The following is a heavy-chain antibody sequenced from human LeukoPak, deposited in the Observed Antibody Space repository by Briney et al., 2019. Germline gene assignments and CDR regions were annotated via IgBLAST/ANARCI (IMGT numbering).Heavy chain of an antibody. Sequence: SETLSLTCAVSGGSISSGGYSWSWIRQPPGKGLEWIGYIYHSGSTYYNPSLKSRVTISVDRSKNQFSLKLSSVTAADTAVYNCARGSRNIVVVPAVSGGWFDPWGQGTLVTVSS. D-gene: IGHD2-2*01. J-gene: IGHJ5*02. V-gene: IGHV4-30-2*01. CDR1: GGSISSGGYS. CDR2: IYHSGST. CDR3: ARGSRNIVVVPAVSGGWFDP.